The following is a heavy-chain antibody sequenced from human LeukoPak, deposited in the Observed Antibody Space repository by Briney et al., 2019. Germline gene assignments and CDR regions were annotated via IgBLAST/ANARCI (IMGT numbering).Heavy chain of an antibody. Sequence: PGGSLRLSCAASGFTFSDYYMSWIRQAPGKGLEWVSYISSSGTTIYYADSVKGRFTISRDNAKNSLYLQMNSLRDEDTGIYYCAKARLIGEVLDYWGQGSLVTV. D-gene: IGHD3-10*01. V-gene: IGHV3-11*04. J-gene: IGHJ4*01. CDR2: ISSSGTTI. CDR1: GFTFSDYY. CDR3: AKARLIGEVLDY.